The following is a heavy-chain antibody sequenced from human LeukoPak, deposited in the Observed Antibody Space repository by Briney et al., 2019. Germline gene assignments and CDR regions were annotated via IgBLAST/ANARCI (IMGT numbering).Heavy chain of an antibody. CDR3: TRGPLWVKERLFDP. Sequence: SGTLSLTCAVSGGSISSSDWWSWVRQPPGKGLEWIGEIYHSGTTNYNSSLKSRVTISVDKSKNQFSLKMRSVTAADTAVYYCTRGPLWVKERLFDPWGQGILVTVSS. CDR2: IYHSGTT. V-gene: IGHV4-4*02. J-gene: IGHJ5*02. D-gene: IGHD3-16*01. CDR1: GGSISSSDW.